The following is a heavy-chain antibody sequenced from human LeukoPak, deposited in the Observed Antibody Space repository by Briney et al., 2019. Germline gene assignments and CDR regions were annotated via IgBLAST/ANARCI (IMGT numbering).Heavy chain of an antibody. J-gene: IGHJ4*02. Sequence: GGSLRLSCAASGFTFSSYEMNWVRQAPGKGLEWVSYISSSAGTTYYADSVKGRFTISRDNAKNSLYLQMNSLRAEDTAVYFCARQQQQLWYDWGQGTLGTVSS. V-gene: IGHV3-48*03. D-gene: IGHD5-18*01. CDR1: GFTFSSYE. CDR2: ISSSAGTT. CDR3: ARQQQQLWYD.